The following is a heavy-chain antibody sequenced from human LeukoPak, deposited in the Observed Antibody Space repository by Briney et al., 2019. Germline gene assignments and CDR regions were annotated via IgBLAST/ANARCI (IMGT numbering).Heavy chain of an antibody. D-gene: IGHD4-17*01. CDR3: ARESQNADYYWYFYL. V-gene: IGHV4-59*12. CDR2: IYYSGST. J-gene: IGHJ2*01. CDR1: GDSISSNY. Sequence: PSETLSLTCTVSGDSISSNYWSGVRQPPGKGLEWIGYIYYSGSTNYNPSLKSRVTISVDTSKNQFSLKLSSVITGHTAVYSCARESQNADYYWYFYLWGRGTLVTVSS.